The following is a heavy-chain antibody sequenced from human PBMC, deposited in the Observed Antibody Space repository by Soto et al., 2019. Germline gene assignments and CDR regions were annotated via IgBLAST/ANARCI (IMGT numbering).Heavy chain of an antibody. J-gene: IGHJ6*02. V-gene: IGHV1-46*01. CDR2: INPNSGST. CDR3: ARCYYDFWSGYSLDV. CDR1: GYTFTGYY. Sequence: GASVKVSCKASGYTFTGYYMHWVRQAPGQGLEWMGWINPNSGSTSYAQKFQGRVTMTRDTSTSTVYMELSSLRSEDTAVYYCARCYYDFWSGYSLDVWGQGTTVTVSS. D-gene: IGHD3-3*01.